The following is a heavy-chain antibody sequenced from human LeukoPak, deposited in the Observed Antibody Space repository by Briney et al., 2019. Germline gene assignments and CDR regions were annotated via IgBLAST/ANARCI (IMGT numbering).Heavy chain of an antibody. CDR1: GFTFRNYV. J-gene: IGHJ4*02. Sequence: GSLRLSCVASGFTFRNYVMSWVRQTPEKGLEWVSAITGDGGGTNHADSVKGRFFISRDNSKNTLYMQMNSLRAEDTAVYYCVKETSSGNFVTIDYWGQGTLVTVSS. CDR3: VKETSSGNFVTIDY. CDR2: ITGDGGGT. V-gene: IGHV3-23*01. D-gene: IGHD1-26*01.